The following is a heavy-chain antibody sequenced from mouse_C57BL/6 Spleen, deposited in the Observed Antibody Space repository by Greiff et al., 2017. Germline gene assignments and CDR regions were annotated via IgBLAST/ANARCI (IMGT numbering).Heavy chain of an antibody. CDR3: TRARGYYLFDV. V-gene: IGHV1-15*01. D-gene: IGHD2-3*01. CDR1: GYTFTDYE. Sequence: QVQLKESGAELVRPGASVTLSCKASGYTFTDYEMHWVKQTPVHGLEWIGAIDPETGGTAYNQKFKGKAILTADKSSSTAYMELRSLTSEDSAVYYCTRARGYYLFDVWGTGTTVTVSS. CDR2: IDPETGGT. J-gene: IGHJ1*03.